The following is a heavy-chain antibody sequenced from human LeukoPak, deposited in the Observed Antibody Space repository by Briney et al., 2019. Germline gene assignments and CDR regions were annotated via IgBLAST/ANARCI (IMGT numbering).Heavy chain of an antibody. CDR2: INSDGSST. J-gene: IGHJ4*02. D-gene: IGHD3-3*01. CDR1: GFTFSSYW. Sequence: GGSLRLSCAASGFTFSSYWMHWVRQAPGKGLVWVSCINSDGSSTSYADSVKGRFTISRDNAKNSLYLQMNSLRAEDTALYYCGRAYDFSRHWGQGTLVTVS. CDR3: GRAYDFSRH. V-gene: IGHV3-74*01.